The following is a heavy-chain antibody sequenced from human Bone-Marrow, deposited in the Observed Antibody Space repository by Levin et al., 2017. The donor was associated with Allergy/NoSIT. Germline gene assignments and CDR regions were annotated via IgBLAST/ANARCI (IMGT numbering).Heavy chain of an antibody. V-gene: IGHV3-21*01. CDR1: GFNFASYG. Sequence: PGESLRLSCAASGFNFASYGMNWVRQAPGKGLEWVSSISGTGRHIYLADSLKGRFTISRDNAKNSLSLQMNNLRVEDTAVFYCAKDEGPFSSSFAFDCWGQGALVTVSS. CDR3: AKDEGPFSSSFAFDC. D-gene: IGHD2-2*01. CDR2: ISGTGRHI. J-gene: IGHJ4*02.